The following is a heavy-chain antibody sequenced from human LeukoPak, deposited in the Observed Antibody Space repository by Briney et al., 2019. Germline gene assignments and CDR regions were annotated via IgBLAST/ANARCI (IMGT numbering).Heavy chain of an antibody. J-gene: IGHJ4*02. V-gene: IGHV1-18*01. D-gene: IGHD3-10*01. CDR2: ISAYNGNT. CDR1: GYTFTSYG. CDR3: ARDRGGGCGELLGDEY. Sequence: ASVKVSCKASGYTFTSYGISWVRQAPGQGLEWMGWISAYNGNTNYAQKLQGRVTMTTDTSTSTAYMELRSLRSDDTAVYYCARDRGGGCGELLGDEYWGQGTLVTVSP.